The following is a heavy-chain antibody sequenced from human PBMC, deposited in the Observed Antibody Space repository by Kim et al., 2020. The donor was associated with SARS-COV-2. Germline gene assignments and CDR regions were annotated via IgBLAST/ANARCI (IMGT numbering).Heavy chain of an antibody. D-gene: IGHD4-4*01. Sequence: SETLSLTCTVSGGSVSSDFYSWGWIRQSPGKGLEWIGSISYSRITYYNPSLKSRLTISVDNPKSQFSLNLSSVTAADTAVYYCGRHPRRDDYNPFDNWGQGTLVTVSS. V-gene: IGHV4-39*01. CDR2: ISYSRIT. J-gene: IGHJ4*02. CDR1: GGSVSSDFYS. CDR3: GRHPRRDDYNPFDN.